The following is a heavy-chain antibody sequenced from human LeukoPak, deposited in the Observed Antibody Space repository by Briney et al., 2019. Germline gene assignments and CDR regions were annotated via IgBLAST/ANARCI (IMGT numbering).Heavy chain of an antibody. J-gene: IGHJ6*02. CDR3: AREGDLYCSSTSCYNNYYYYGMDV. CDR2: INPNSGGT. V-gene: IGHV1-2*02. Sequence: ASVKVSCKASGYTFTGYYMHWVRQAPGQGLEWMGWINPNSGGTNYAQRFQGRVTMTRDTSISTAYMELSRLRSDDTAVYSCAREGDLYCSSTSCYNNYYYYGMDVWGQGTKVTVSS. CDR1: GYTFTGYY. D-gene: IGHD2-2*02.